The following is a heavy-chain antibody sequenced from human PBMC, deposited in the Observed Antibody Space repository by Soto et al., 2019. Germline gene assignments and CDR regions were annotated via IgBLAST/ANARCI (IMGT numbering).Heavy chain of an antibody. CDR3: ATLRFLEWLSPVYFDY. CDR1: GYTFTSYG. CDR2: ISAYNGNT. Sequence: ASVKVSCKASGYTFTSYGISWVRQSPGQGLEWMGWISAYNGNTNYAQKLQGRVTMTTDTSTSTAYMELRSLRSDDTAVYYCATLRFLEWLSPVYFDYWGQGTLVTVSS. J-gene: IGHJ4*02. V-gene: IGHV1-18*01. D-gene: IGHD3-3*01.